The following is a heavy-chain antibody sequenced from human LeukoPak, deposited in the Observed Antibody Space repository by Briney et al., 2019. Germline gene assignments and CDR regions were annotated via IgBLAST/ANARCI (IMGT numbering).Heavy chain of an antibody. CDR1: GGSINSYY. V-gene: IGHV4-4*07. Sequence: SETLSLTCTVSGGSINSYYWSWIRQPAGKGLEWIGRIYTIGTTNYNPSLKSRVTMSVDTSKNQFSLKLSSVTAADTAVYYCARAYSDYDQYFDYWGQGTLVTVSS. J-gene: IGHJ4*02. CDR3: ARAYSDYDQYFDY. D-gene: IGHD5-12*01. CDR2: IYTIGTT.